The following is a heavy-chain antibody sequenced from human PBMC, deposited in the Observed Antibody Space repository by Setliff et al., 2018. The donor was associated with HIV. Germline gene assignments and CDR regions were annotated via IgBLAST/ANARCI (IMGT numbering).Heavy chain of an antibody. CDR2: ISYDGTNK. D-gene: IGHD3-22*01. Sequence: LSLTCAVSGGSISSSNSYWGWIRQPPGKGLEWVALISYDGTNKYYADSVKGRFTISRDTSKSTVYLQMNSLRTEDTALYYCAKDKYYSDHTDNSPLDSWGRGTPVTVSS. J-gene: IGHJ4*02. CDR3: AKDKYYSDHTDNSPLDS. CDR1: GGSISSSN. V-gene: IGHV3-30*18.